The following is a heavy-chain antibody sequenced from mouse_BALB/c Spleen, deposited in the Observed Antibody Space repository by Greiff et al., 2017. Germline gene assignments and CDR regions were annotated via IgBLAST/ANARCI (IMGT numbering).Heavy chain of an antibody. CDR3: ARSYYYGSSFYAMDY. CDR1: GYTFTSYN. V-gene: IGHV1-12*01. J-gene: IGHJ4*01. D-gene: IGHD1-1*01. Sequence: LQQPGAELVKPGASVKMSCKASGYTFTSYNMHWVKQTPGQGLEWIGAIYPGNGDTSYNQKFKGKATLTVDKSSSTAYMQLKSLTSEDSAVYYCARSYYYGSSFYAMDYWGQGTSVTVSS. CDR2: IYPGNGDT.